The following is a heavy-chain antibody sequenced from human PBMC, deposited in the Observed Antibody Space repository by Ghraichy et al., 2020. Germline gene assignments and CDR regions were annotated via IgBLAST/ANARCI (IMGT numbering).Heavy chain of an antibody. CDR2: IIPIFGTT. Sequence: SVKVSCKASGGTFSSYAISWVRQAPGQGLEWMGGIIPIFGTTNYAQKFQGRITITTDESTSTAYMELSSLRSEDTAVYYCARAPYDFWSGGYYYYGMDVWGQGTMVTVSS. V-gene: IGHV1-69*05. CDR3: ARAPYDFWSGGYYYYGMDV. J-gene: IGHJ6*02. CDR1: GGTFSSYA. D-gene: IGHD3-3*01.